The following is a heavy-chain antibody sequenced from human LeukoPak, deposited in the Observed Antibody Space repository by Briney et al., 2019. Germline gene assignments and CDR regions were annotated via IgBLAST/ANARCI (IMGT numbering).Heavy chain of an antibody. CDR1: GFSISSFW. J-gene: IGHJ4*02. Sequence: GGSLRLSCVVSGFSISSFWMSWVRQAPGQGLESVATIKQDGSETHYVDSVKGRFTISRDNAMNSLWLQVDSLRVEDTAVYYCTRGWSPILWGQGTLVTVSS. CDR2: IKQDGSET. CDR3: TRGWSPIL. V-gene: IGHV3-7*01.